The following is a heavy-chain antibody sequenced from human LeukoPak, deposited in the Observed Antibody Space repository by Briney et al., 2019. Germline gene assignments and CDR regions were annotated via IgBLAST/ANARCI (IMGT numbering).Heavy chain of an antibody. CDR2: SWYRGST. CDR1: VGSINSSSYY. D-gene: IGHD5-24*01. V-gene: IGHV4-39*02. CDR3: ARPRRDGYIDAFDI. J-gene: IGHJ3*02. Sequence: SETLSLTCTVSVGSINSSSYYWGWIRQPPGKGLEWIGSSWYRGSTYYHPSLKSRLTVSVDTSKNHFSLTLSSVTAADKAVYYCARPRRDGYIDAFDIWGQGTMVTVSP.